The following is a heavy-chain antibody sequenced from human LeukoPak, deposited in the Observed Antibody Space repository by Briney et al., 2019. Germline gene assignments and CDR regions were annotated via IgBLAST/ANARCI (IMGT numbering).Heavy chain of an antibody. J-gene: IGHJ4*02. D-gene: IGHD3-22*01. Sequence: SETLSLTCTVSGGSISSGGYYWSWIRQPAGKGLEWIGRIYTSGSTNYNPSLKSRVTMSVDTSKNQFSLKLSSVTAADTAVYYCARDRSDYYDSSGFFDYWGQGTLVTVSS. V-gene: IGHV4-61*02. CDR1: GGSISSGGYY. CDR2: IYTSGST. CDR3: ARDRSDYYDSSGFFDY.